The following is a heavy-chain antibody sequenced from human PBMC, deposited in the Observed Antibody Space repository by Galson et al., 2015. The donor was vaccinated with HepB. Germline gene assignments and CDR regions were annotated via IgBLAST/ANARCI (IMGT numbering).Heavy chain of an antibody. Sequence: SVKVSCKASGSTFSSYAISWVRQAPGQGLEWMGGIIPIFGTANYAQKFQGRVTITADESTSTAYMELSSLRSEDTAVYYCARDVTLFGGVGEGDYYYGMDVWGQGTTVTVSS. CDR2: IIPIFGTA. D-gene: IGHD3-16*01. J-gene: IGHJ6*02. V-gene: IGHV1-69*13. CDR3: ARDVTLFGGVGEGDYYYGMDV. CDR1: GSTFSSYA.